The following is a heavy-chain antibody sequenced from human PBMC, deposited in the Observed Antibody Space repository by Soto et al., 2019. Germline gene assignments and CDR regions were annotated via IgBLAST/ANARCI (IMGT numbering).Heavy chain of an antibody. CDR3: ARASEWEVGY. D-gene: IGHD1-26*01. CDR1: GGSISSYY. CDR2: IYYTGNT. Sequence: QVQLQESGPGLVKPSETLSLTCTVSGGSISSYYWTWIRQPPGKGLQWIGYIYYTGNTNYNPSLTSRVTISLNTSKNQFSLRLSSVTAADTAVYYCARASEWEVGYWGQGTLVTVSS. J-gene: IGHJ4*02. V-gene: IGHV4-59*08.